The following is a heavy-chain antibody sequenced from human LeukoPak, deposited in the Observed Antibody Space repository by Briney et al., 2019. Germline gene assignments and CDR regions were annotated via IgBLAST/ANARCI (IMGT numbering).Heavy chain of an antibody. CDR2: IIPIFGTA. J-gene: IGHJ6*04. CDR1: GGTFSSYA. Sequence: ASVKVSCKASGGTFSSYAISWVRQAPGQGLEWMGGIIPIFGTANYAQKFQGRVTITADESTSTAYMELSSLRSEDTAVYYCASQYSSSRLALDVWGKGTTVTVSS. V-gene: IGHV1-69*13. CDR3: ASQYSSSRLALDV. D-gene: IGHD6-6*01.